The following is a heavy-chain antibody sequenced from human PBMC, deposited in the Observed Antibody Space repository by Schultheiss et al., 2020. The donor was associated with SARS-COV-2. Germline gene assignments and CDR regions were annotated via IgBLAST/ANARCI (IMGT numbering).Heavy chain of an antibody. J-gene: IGHJ6*02. CDR3: AKTLWLLRYYYYGMDV. CDR1: GFTFSSYA. V-gene: IGHV3-23*01. D-gene: IGHD3-22*01. CDR2: ISGSGGST. Sequence: GGSLRLSCAASGFTFSSYAMSWVRQAPGKGLECVSAISGSGGSTYYADSVKGRFTISRDNSKNTLYLQMNSLRAEDTAVYYCAKTLWLLRYYYYGMDVWGQGTTVTVSS.